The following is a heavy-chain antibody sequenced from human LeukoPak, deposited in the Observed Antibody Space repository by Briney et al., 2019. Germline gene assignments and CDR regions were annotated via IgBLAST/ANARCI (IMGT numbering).Heavy chain of an antibody. CDR3: ARDSRRELRAFDY. CDR2: INSDGSST. Sequence: PGGSLRLSCAASGFTFSSYWMHWVRQAPGKGLVWVSRINSDGSSTSYADSVKVRFTISRDNAKNTLYLQMNSLRAEDTAVYYCARDSRRELRAFDYWGQGTLVTVSS. V-gene: IGHV3-74*01. J-gene: IGHJ4*02. D-gene: IGHD1-7*01. CDR1: GFTFSSYW.